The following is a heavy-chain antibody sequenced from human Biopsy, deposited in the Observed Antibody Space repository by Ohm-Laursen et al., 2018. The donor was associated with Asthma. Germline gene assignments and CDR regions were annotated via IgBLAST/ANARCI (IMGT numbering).Heavy chain of an antibody. CDR3: ARAVDYSHYYGIDV. Sequence: GSSVKVSCKTSGYTFNSASITWVRQAPGQGLEWMGWISVYSGNTKVAQKLQDRVTMITDTSTSTAYMELRSLRSDDTAVYFCARAVDYSHYYGIDVWGQGTTVTVS. CDR2: ISVYSGNT. CDR1: GYTFNSAS. J-gene: IGHJ6*02. V-gene: IGHV1-18*01. D-gene: IGHD3-10*01.